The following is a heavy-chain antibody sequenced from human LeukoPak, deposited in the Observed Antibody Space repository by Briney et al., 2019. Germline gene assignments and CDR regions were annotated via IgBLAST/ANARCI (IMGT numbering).Heavy chain of an antibody. CDR3: ATNYKRTAMVPFDY. Sequence: PGGSLRLSCAASGFTFSSYAMSWVRQAPGEGLEWVSAISGSGGSTYYADSVKGRFTISRDNSKNTLYLQMNSLRAEDTAVYYCATNYKRTAMVPFDYWGQGTLVTVSS. CDR2: ISGSGGST. V-gene: IGHV3-23*01. J-gene: IGHJ4*02. CDR1: GFTFSSYA. D-gene: IGHD5-18*01.